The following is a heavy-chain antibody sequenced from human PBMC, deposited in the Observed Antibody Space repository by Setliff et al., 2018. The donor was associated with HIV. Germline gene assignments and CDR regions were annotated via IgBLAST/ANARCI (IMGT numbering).Heavy chain of an antibody. D-gene: IGHD3-3*01. CDR1: GYTVTGHY. Sequence: ASVKVSCQASGYTVTGHYIHWVRQAPGQGLEWRGWSNPNSGATHYEQKFQGRVTMTRDTSISTAYMELSRLSSDETALYYCTRDVRYDFCSDYWGQGTMVTVSS. CDR3: TRDVRYDFCSDY. CDR2: SNPNSGAT. V-gene: IGHV1-2*02. J-gene: IGHJ4*02.